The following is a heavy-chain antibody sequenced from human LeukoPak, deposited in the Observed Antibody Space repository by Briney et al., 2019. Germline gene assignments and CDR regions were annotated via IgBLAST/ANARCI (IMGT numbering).Heavy chain of an antibody. Sequence: GRSLRLSCAASGFTFDDYAMHWVRQAPGKGLEWVSGISWNSGSIGYADSVKGRFTISRDNAKNSLYLQMNSLRAEDTALYYCAKGGSSSYYYYMDVWGKGTTVTVSS. V-gene: IGHV3-9*01. CDR1: GFTFDDYA. J-gene: IGHJ6*03. CDR3: AKGGSSSYYYYMDV. CDR2: ISWNSGSI. D-gene: IGHD6-6*01.